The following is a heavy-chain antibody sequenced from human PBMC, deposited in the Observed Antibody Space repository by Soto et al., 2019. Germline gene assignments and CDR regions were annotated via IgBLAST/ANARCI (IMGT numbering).Heavy chain of an antibody. V-gene: IGHV3-21*06. CDR2: ISSSSSYL. Sequence: EVQLVESGGGLVKPGGSLRLSCAASGFTFSSYSVNWVRQAPGKRLEWVSSISSSSSYLYYADSVKGRFTISRDDAKSALYLQMNSLRAEDTAVYYCAGPYGPYYYYYMDVWGKGTTVTVSS. D-gene: IGHD4-17*01. CDR3: AGPYGPYYYYYMDV. J-gene: IGHJ6*03. CDR1: GFTFSSYS.